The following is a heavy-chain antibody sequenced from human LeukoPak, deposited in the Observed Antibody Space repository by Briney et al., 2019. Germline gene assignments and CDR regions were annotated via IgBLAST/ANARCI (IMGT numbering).Heavy chain of an antibody. CDR3: AKHLWRDLLWFGEGYYFGY. D-gene: IGHD3-10*01. CDR1: GFPFSNYA. Sequence: GGSLRLSCAASGFPFSNYAMSWVRQAPGKGLECVSVISGDGGSTYYADSVKGRFTISRDNSKNTLYLQMNSLRAEDTAVYYCAKHLWRDLLWFGEGYYFGYWGQGTLVTVSS. V-gene: IGHV3-23*01. J-gene: IGHJ4*02. CDR2: ISGDGGST.